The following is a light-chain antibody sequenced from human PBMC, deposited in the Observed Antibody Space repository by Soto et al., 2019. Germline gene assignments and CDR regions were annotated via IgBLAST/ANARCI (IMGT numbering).Light chain of an antibody. V-gene: IGLV1-44*01. J-gene: IGLJ1*01. CDR1: SSNIGTYS. Sequence: QSVLTQPPSASGTPGRKVTFSCSGGSSNIGTYSVSWYQQFPGTAPRLLIYSDNQRPSGVPDRFSASKSGASASLAISGLQSEDEADFYCAAWDDSLNGCVFGTGTKLTVL. CDR3: AAWDDSLNGCV. CDR2: SDN.